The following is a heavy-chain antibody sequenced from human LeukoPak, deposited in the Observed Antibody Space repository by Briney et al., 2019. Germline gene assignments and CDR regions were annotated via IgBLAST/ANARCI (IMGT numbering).Heavy chain of an antibody. D-gene: IGHD5-24*01. J-gene: IGHJ3*02. CDR2: INSDGSST. CDR3: ARINLFRDGPFDI. Sequence: PGGSLRLSCAASGFTFSSYWMHWVRQAPGKGLVWVSRINSDGSSTSYADSVKGRFTISRDNAKNTLYLQMNSLRAEDRAVYYCARINLFRDGPFDIWGGRTMVTVSS. V-gene: IGHV3-74*01. CDR1: GFTFSSYW.